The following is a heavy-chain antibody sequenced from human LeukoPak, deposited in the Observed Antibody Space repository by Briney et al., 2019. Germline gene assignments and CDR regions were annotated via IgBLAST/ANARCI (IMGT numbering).Heavy chain of an antibody. CDR2: IDQDGSEK. CDR1: GFTFSSYW. J-gene: IGHJ4*02. Sequence: GGSLRLSCVASGFTFSSYWMSWVRQVPGNGLEWVANIDQDGSEKYYVDSVTGRFTISRDNAKNSLYLQMNSLRAEDTAVYYCARDRGYFYWGQGTLVTVSS. D-gene: IGHD5-18*01. CDR3: ARDRGYFY. V-gene: IGHV3-7*01.